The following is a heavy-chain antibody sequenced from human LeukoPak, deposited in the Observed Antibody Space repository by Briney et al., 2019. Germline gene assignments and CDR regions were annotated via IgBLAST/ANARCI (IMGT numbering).Heavy chain of an antibody. Sequence: SETLSLTCTVSGRSISSYYWSWIRQPPGKGLEWIGYIYYSGSTNYNPSLKSRVTISVDTSKNQFSLKLSSVIAADTAVYYCARDSSLYYLDYWGQGTLVTVSA. CDR3: ARDSSLYYLDY. V-gene: IGHV4-59*01. CDR2: IYYSGST. CDR1: GRSISSYY. J-gene: IGHJ4*02.